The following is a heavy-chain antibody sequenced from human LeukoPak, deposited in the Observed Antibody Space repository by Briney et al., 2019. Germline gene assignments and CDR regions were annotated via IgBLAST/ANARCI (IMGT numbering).Heavy chain of an antibody. CDR1: GFTFSDYY. CDR3: ARAKIWFGESNWFDP. CDR2: ISSSSSYT. Sequence: GGSLRLSCAASGFTFSDYYMSWIRQAPGKGLEWVSYISSSSSYTNYADSVKGRFTISRDNAKNSLYLQMNSLRAEDTAVYYCARAKIWFGESNWFDPWGQGTLVTLSS. V-gene: IGHV3-11*06. D-gene: IGHD3-10*01. J-gene: IGHJ5*02.